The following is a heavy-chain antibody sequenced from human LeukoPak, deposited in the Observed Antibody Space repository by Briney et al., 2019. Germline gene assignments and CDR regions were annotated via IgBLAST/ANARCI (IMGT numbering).Heavy chain of an antibody. CDR1: GFTFSSYA. V-gene: IGHV3-23*01. D-gene: IGHD3-10*01. CDR2: ISGSGGST. J-gene: IGHJ3*02. CDR3: AKVVYYGSGRYHDAFDI. Sequence: GGSLRLSCATSGFTFSSYAMNWVRQAPGKGLEWVSAISGSGGSTYYADSVKGHFTISRDNSKNTLYLQMNSLRAEDTAVYYCAKVVYYGSGRYHDAFDIWGQGTMVTVSS.